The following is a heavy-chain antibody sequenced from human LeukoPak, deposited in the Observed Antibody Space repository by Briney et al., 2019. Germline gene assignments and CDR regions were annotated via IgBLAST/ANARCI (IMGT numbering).Heavy chain of an antibody. CDR2: ISSDGSIT. CDR3: AKDGVAVGDHAFDI. D-gene: IGHD2-15*01. Sequence: GGSLRLSCAASGFSFSTYWMHWVRQAPGKGLVWVSRISSDGSITSYADSVKGRFTISRDNAKNTLYLQMNSLRAEDTAVYYCAKDGVAVGDHAFDIWGQGTMVTVSS. J-gene: IGHJ3*02. V-gene: IGHV3-74*01. CDR1: GFSFSTYW.